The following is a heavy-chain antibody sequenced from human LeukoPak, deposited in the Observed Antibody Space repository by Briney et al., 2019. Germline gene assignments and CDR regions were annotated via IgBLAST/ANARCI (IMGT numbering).Heavy chain of an antibody. CDR1: GYSFAGYG. J-gene: IGHJ3*01. CDR3: SLDNPAGWVL. V-gene: IGHV1-18*01. D-gene: IGHD1-14*01. Sequence: ASVKVSCKASGYSFAGYGISWVRQAPGQGLEWIGWISTYSGNTNYAHNLQGRITVTTETSTSTVYMELSSLRSEDTAVYYCSLDNPAGWVLWGQGTMVTVSS. CDR2: ISTYSGNT.